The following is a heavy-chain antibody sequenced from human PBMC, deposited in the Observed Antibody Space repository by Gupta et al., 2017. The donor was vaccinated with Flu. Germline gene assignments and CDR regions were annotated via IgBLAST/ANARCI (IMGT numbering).Heavy chain of an antibody. CDR3: SKVIVRQNHVLGDCQQ. Sequence: EVQLLESGGGLVQPGGSLRLSCAASGFTFSTYVMTWVRQAPGKGLEWVSGISDSGDRTEDAGSVEGRFNISRENPKHRLYLQMKGMGADDTALYYGSKVIVRQNHVLGDCQQWGQGTL. CDR1: GFTFSTYV. CDR2: ISDSGDRT. J-gene: IGHJ1*01. V-gene: IGHV3-23*01. D-gene: IGHD3-22*01.